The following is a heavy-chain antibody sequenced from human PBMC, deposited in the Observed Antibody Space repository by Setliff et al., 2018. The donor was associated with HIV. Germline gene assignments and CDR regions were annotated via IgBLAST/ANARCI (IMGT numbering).Heavy chain of an antibody. CDR3: ARLGSGWSDSYYYAMDV. D-gene: IGHD6-19*01. J-gene: IGHJ6*02. V-gene: IGHV1-18*01. CDR2: ISPYNGHT. Sequence: ASVKVSCKASGYTFKTYGISWVRQAPGHGLEWMGWISPYNGHTNYAQNFQGRVTMTIDTSTSRAYMELKSLTSDDTAAYFCARLGSGWSDSYYYAMDVWGQGTTVTV. CDR1: GYTFKTYG.